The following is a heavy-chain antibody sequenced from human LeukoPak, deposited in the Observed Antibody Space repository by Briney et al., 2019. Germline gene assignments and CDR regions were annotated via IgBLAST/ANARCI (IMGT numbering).Heavy chain of an antibody. Sequence: SQTLSLTCTVSGGSISSGGYYWSWIRQHPGKGLEWIGYIYYSGSTYYNPSLKSRVTISVDTSKNQFSLKLSSVTAADTAVYYCARGNNWNYGFVYWGQGTLVTVSS. V-gene: IGHV4-31*03. CDR2: IYYSGST. CDR1: GGSISSGGYY. J-gene: IGHJ4*02. CDR3: ARGNNWNYGFVY. D-gene: IGHD1-7*01.